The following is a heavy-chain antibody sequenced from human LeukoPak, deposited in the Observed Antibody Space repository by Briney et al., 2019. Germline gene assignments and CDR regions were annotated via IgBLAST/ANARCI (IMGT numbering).Heavy chain of an antibody. CDR2: INPSGGST. J-gene: IGHJ5*02. CDR1: GYTFTSYY. D-gene: IGHD1-7*01. Sequence: GASVKVSCKASGYTFTSYYMHWVRQAPGQGLEWMGIINPSGGSTSYAQKFQGGVTMTGDTSTSTVYMELSSLRSDDTAVYYCARDPGPPLRAGTTPMSWGQGTLVTVSS. CDR3: ARDPGPPLRAGTTPMS. V-gene: IGHV1-46*01.